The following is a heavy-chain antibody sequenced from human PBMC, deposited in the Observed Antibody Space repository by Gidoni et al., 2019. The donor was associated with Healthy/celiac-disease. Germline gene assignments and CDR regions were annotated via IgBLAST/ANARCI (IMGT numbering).Heavy chain of an antibody. D-gene: IGHD6-19*01. Sequence: EVQLVESGGGLVQPGRSLILSCTASGFTFGAYAMSWVRQAPGKGLEWVGFIRSKAYGGTTEYAASVKGRLTISRDDSKSIAYLQMNSLKTEDTAVYYCTRAGISSGWYVGWFDPWGQGTLVTVSS. V-gene: IGHV3-49*04. CDR2: IRSKAYGGTT. J-gene: IGHJ5*02. CDR3: TRAGISSGWYVGWFDP. CDR1: GFTFGAYA.